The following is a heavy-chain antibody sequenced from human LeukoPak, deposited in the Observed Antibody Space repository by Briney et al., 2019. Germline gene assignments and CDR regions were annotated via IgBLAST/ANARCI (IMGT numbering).Heavy chain of an antibody. J-gene: IGHJ4*02. D-gene: IGHD5-18*01. CDR1: GYTFTGYY. CDR2: INPNSGGT. Sequence: ASVKVSCQASGYTFTGYYIHWVRLAPGQGLEWMGWINPNSGGTIYAQKFQGRVTMTRDTSISTAYMELSRLKSDDTAVYYCARVHTALVTFDFWGQGTLVTVSS. CDR3: ARVHTALVTFDF. V-gene: IGHV1-2*02.